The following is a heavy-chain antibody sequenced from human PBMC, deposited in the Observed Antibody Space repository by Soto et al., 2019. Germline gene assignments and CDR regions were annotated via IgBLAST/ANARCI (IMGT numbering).Heavy chain of an antibody. J-gene: IGHJ4*02. CDR2: INPNSGGT. V-gene: IGHV1-2*02. CDR1: GYIFTGYY. D-gene: IGHD3-10*01. CDR3: ATVYYYGSGNYFDY. Sequence: ASVKVSCKASGYIFTGYYMHWVRQAPGQGLEWMGWINPNSGGTNYAQKFQGRVTMTRDTSISTAYMELSRLRSDDTAVYYCATVYYYGSGNYFDYWGQGTLVTVSS.